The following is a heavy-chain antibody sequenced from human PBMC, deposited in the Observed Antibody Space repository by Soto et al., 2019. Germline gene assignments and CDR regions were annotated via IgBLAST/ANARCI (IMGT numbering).Heavy chain of an antibody. CDR2: IWYDGSNK. D-gene: IGHD2-2*01. CDR1: GFTFSSYG. V-gene: IGHV3-33*01. Sequence: GGSLRLSCAASGFTFSSYGMHWVRQAPGKGLEWVAVIWYDGSNKYYADSVKGRFTISRDNSKNTLYLQMNSLRAEDTAVYYCAREGEGYCSSTSCPFDHWGQGTLVTVSS. J-gene: IGHJ4*02. CDR3: AREGEGYCSSTSCPFDH.